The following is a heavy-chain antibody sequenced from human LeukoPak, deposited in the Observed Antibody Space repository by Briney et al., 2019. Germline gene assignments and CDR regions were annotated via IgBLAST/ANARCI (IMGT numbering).Heavy chain of an antibody. CDR1: GGSISSYF. V-gene: IGHV4-4*07. D-gene: IGHD4-17*01. J-gene: IGHJ5*02. CDR3: TRDSGTTGEVKFDP. CDR2: IHSGAT. Sequence: SETLSLTCSVSGGSISSYFLSWIRQPAGKGLEWIGRIHSGATTYNPSLKSRVTMSLDTSKNQVSLTLRSVTAADTALYYCTRDSGTTGEVKFDPWGQGTLVTVSS.